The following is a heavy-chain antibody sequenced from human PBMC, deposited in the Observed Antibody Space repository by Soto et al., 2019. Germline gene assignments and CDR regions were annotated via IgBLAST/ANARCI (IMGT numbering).Heavy chain of an antibody. V-gene: IGHV3-11*04. CDR3: ARVETCSSTSCYSVFDY. CDR2: IDFTSNSI. D-gene: IGHD2-2*01. Sequence: GGSLRLSCAASGFSFSDYYMSWIRQAPGKGLEWVSYIDFTSNSIYYADSVKGRFTISRDNAKNTLYLQMNSLRAEDTAVYYCARVETCSSTSCYSVFDYWGQGTLVTVSS. J-gene: IGHJ4*02. CDR1: GFSFSDYY.